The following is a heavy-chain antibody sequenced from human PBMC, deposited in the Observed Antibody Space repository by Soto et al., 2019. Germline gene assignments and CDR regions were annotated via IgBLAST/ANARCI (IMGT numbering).Heavy chain of an antibody. Sequence: PGGSLRLSCAASGFTFSSYSMNWVRQAPGKGPEWVSSSSSISSYIYHADSVKGRFTISRDNAKNSLYLQMNSLRAEDRAVYYCARKPAFDYWGQGTLVTVSA. CDR2: SSSISSYI. CDR3: ARKPAFDY. J-gene: IGHJ4*02. CDR1: GFTFSSYS. V-gene: IGHV3-21*01.